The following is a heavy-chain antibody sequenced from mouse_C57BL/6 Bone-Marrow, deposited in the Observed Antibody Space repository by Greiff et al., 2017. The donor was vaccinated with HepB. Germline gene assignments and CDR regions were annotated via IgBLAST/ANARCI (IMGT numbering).Heavy chain of an antibody. D-gene: IGHD1-1*01. CDR3: ARNYGSSYVDYFDY. CDR2: IRNKANGYTT. V-gene: IGHV7-3*01. Sequence: EVQGVESGGGLVQPGGSLSLSCAASGFTFTDYYMSWVRQPPGKALEWLGFIRNKANGYTTEYSASVKGRFTISRDNSQSILYLQMNALRAEDSATYYCARNYGSSYVDYFDYWGQGTTLTVSS. J-gene: IGHJ2*01. CDR1: GFTFTDYY.